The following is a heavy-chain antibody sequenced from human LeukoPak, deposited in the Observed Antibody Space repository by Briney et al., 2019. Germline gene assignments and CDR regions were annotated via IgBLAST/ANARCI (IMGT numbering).Heavy chain of an antibody. J-gene: IGHJ4*02. Sequence: PSQTLSLTCAVYGGSFSGYYWNWGRQPPGKGLEWIGEINHSGTTNYTPSLKSRVTISVDTSKSQFSLRLNSVTAADTATYFCERPQDGNNLGLLGYWGQGTRVIVSS. CDR3: ERPQDGNNLGLLGY. CDR1: GGSFSGYY. V-gene: IGHV4-34*01. CDR2: INHSGTT. D-gene: IGHD5-24*01.